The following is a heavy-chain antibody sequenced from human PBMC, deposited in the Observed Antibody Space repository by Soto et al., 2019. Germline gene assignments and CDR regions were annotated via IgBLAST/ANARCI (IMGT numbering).Heavy chain of an antibody. CDR2: ISAYNGHT. CDR1: GHTFSSYG. D-gene: IGHD5-18*01. Sequence: QVQLVQSGAEVKKPGASVKVSCKASGHTFSSYGISWVRQAPGQGLEWMGWISAYNGHTIYAQKLQGRVIMTTDTSTSTAYMELRSLRSDDTAVYYCARDFVPAAAMVPLDYWGQGTLVTVSS. CDR3: ARDFVPAAAMVPLDY. V-gene: IGHV1-18*01. J-gene: IGHJ4*02.